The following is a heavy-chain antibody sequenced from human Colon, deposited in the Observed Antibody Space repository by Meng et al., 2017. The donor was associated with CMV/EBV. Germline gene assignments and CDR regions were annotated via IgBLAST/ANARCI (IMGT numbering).Heavy chain of an antibody. D-gene: IGHD3-22*01. CDR3: ARQFGYYDNGGSYYYRWFDP. Sequence: SETLSLTCAVSGASITSISHYWGWVRQAPGKGLEWIGTFDHNGKTYHNPSLRGRVTFSADTSKNQFSLNLNSVTAADTAMYYCARQFGYYDNGGSYYYRWFDPWGQGTLVTVSS. CDR2: FDHNGKT. J-gene: IGHJ5*02. V-gene: IGHV4-39*01. CDR1: GASITSISHY.